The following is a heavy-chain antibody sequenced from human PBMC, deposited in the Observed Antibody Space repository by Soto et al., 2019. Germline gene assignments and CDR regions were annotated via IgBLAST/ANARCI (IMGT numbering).Heavy chain of an antibody. D-gene: IGHD3-22*01. Sequence: PGGSLRLCCAASVFTFSGYSMNWVRQAPGKGLEWVSSISSSSSYIYYADSVKGRFTISRDNAKNSLYLQMNSLRAEDTAVYYCAREAYYYDSSGYPFDYWGQGTLVTVSS. V-gene: IGHV3-21*01. CDR3: AREAYYYDSSGYPFDY. CDR2: ISSSSSYI. J-gene: IGHJ4*02. CDR1: VFTFSGYS.